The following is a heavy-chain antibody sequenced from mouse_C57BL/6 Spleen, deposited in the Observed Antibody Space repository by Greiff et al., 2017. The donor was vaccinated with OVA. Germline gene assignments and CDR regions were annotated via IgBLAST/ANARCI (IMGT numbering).Heavy chain of an antibody. CDR3: ASYSNYDYFDY. Sequence: VKLQESGAELVKPGASVKISCKASGYAFSSYWMNWVKQRPGKGLEWIGQIYPGDGDTNYNGKFKGKATLTADKSSSTAYMQLSSLTSEDSAVYFCASYSNYDYFDYWGQGTTLTVSS. V-gene: IGHV1-80*01. CDR2: IYPGDGDT. J-gene: IGHJ2*01. D-gene: IGHD2-5*01. CDR1: GYAFSSYW.